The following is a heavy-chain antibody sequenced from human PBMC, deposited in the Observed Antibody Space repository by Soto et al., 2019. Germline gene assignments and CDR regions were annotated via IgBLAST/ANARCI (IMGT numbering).Heavy chain of an antibody. Sequence: QVQLVESGGGVVQPGRSLRLSCAASGFSFSSFAMHWVRQAPGKGLEWVAVIWYDGSNNHYGDSVKGRFTISRDNSKNTLYLQMNSLRAEDTAVYYCARDSMGSSWLRGPHYWGQGTLVTVSS. V-gene: IGHV3-33*01. J-gene: IGHJ4*02. CDR2: IWYDGSNN. CDR3: ARDSMGSSWLRGPHY. D-gene: IGHD6-13*01. CDR1: GFSFSSFA.